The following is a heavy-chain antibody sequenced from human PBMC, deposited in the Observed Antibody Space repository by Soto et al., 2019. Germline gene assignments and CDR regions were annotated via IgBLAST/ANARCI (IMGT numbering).Heavy chain of an antibody. Sequence: PGGSLRLSCAASGFTFSSYSMNWVRQAPGKWLEWVSSISSSSSYIYYADSVKGRFTISRDNAKNSLYLQMNSLRAEDTAVYYCARVRGGAAFDIWGQGXMLTVSS. D-gene: IGHD3-16*01. CDR1: GFTFSSYS. J-gene: IGHJ3*02. V-gene: IGHV3-21*01. CDR3: ARVRGGAAFDI. CDR2: ISSSSSYI.